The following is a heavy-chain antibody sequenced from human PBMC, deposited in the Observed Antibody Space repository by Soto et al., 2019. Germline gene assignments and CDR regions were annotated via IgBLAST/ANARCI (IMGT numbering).Heavy chain of an antibody. V-gene: IGHV1-8*01. J-gene: IGHJ6*02. D-gene: IGHD3-9*01. CDR1: GYTFTSYD. Sequence: ASVKVSCKASGYTFTSYDIKWVRQATGQGLEWMGWMNPNSGNTGYAQKFQGRVTMTRNTSISTAYMELSSLRSEDTAVYYCARDQNILTGYPDSKYYYYGMDVWGQGTTVTVSS. CDR3: ARDQNILTGYPDSKYYYYGMDV. CDR2: MNPNSGNT.